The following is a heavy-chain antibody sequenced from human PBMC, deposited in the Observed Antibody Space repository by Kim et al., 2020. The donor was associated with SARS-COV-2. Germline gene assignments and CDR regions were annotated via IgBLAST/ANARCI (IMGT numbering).Heavy chain of an antibody. Sequence: ASVKVSCKASGYTFTSYGISWVRQAPGQGLEWMGWISAYNGNTNYAQKLQGRVTMTTDTSTSTAYMELRSLRSDDTAVYYCARDWKNDCSSTSCSPYYFDYWGQGTLVTVSS. D-gene: IGHD2-2*01. J-gene: IGHJ4*02. CDR1: GYTFTSYG. V-gene: IGHV1-18*01. CDR3: ARDWKNDCSSTSCSPYYFDY. CDR2: ISAYNGNT.